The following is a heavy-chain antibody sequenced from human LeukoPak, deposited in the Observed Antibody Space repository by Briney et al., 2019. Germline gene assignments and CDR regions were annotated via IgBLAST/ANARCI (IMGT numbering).Heavy chain of an antibody. V-gene: IGHV4-34*01. CDR1: VGSFSGYY. CDR2: INHSGST. D-gene: IGHD2-8*01. J-gene: IGHJ5*02. Sequence: SETLSLTCAVYVGSFSGYYWSWIRQPPGKGLEWIGEINHSGSTNYNPSLKSRVTISVDTSKNQFSLKLSSVTAADTAVYYCARGPRVTARYCTNGVCPGGWFDPWGQGTLVTVSS. CDR3: ARGPRVTARYCTNGVCPGGWFDP.